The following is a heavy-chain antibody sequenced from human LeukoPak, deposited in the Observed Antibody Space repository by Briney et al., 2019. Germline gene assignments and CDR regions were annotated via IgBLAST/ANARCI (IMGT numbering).Heavy chain of an antibody. CDR2: IYHSGST. Sequence: SETLSLNCAVSGGSISSGGYSWSWIRQPPGKGLEWIGYIYHSGSTYYNPSLKSRVTISVDRSKNQFSLKLSSVTAADTAVYYCARVDNWNDGNYFDYWGQGTLVTVSS. J-gene: IGHJ4*02. CDR1: GGSISSGGYS. D-gene: IGHD1-20*01. CDR3: ARVDNWNDGNYFDY. V-gene: IGHV4-30-2*01.